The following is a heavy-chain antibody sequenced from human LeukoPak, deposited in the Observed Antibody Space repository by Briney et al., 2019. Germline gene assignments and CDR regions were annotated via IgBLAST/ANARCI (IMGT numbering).Heavy chain of an antibody. V-gene: IGHV1-2*02. CDR3: TKDLGSRYSQIGPSDS. CDR2: INPNSGDT. J-gene: IGHJ5*01. Sequence: GASVKVSCRASGYSFTGYYVHWVRQAPGQGLEWMGWINPNSGDTNYAQKLQGRVTMTRDTSINTTFMELSRLRPDDTAIFFCTKDLGSRYSQIGPSDSCGQGTLVSVSS. CDR1: GYSFTGYY. D-gene: IGHD5-18*01.